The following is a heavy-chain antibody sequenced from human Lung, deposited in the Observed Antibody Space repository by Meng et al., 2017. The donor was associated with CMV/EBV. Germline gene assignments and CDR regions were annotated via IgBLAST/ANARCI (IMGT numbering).Heavy chain of an antibody. J-gene: IGHJ6*02. CDR1: GFTFSNYA. Sequence: SGFTFSNYAMNWVRQAPGKGLEWVSIIYSGGSRTFYADSVKGRFTISRDNSKNTLYLQMNTLRAEDTAIYYCAKGGYYDSTGYPDVWGQGTTVTVSS. D-gene: IGHD3-22*01. CDR3: AKGGYYDSTGYPDV. CDR2: IYSGGSRT. V-gene: IGHV3-23*03.